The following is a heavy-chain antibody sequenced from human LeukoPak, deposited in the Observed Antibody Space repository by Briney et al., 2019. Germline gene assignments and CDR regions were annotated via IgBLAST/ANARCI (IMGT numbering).Heavy chain of an antibody. CDR2: ISSSSIYI. Sequence: GGSLRLSCAASGFTFGSYNMNWVRRAPGKGLEWVSCISSSSIYIYYADSVKGRFTISRDNAKNSLYLQMNSLRAEDTAVYYCARDLWSPVDFWGQGTLVTVSS. J-gene: IGHJ4*02. CDR3: ARDLWSPVDF. V-gene: IGHV3-21*01. D-gene: IGHD2-21*01. CDR1: GFTFGSYN.